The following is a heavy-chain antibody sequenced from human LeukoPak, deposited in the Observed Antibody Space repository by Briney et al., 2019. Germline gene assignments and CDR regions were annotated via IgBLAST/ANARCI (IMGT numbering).Heavy chain of an antibody. CDR3: ARVYSSGWYFDP. Sequence: PGGSLRLSCAASGFTFSSYRMNWVRQAPGKGLEWVSSISSSSTNIYYADSVKGRFTISRDNAKNSLYLQMNSLRAEDTAVCYCARVYSSGWYFDPWGQGTLVTVSS. D-gene: IGHD6-19*01. J-gene: IGHJ5*02. CDR2: ISSSSTNI. V-gene: IGHV3-21*01. CDR1: GFTFSSYR.